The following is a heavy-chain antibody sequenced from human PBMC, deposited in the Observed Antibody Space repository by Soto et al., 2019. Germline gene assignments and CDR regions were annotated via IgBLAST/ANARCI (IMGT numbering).Heavy chain of an antibody. CDR3: VRQGIGVLHGLVDV. V-gene: IGHV4-61*01. D-gene: IGHD1-26*01. CDR1: GGSVSSGSYY. CDR2: IYYSGST. Sequence: PSETLSLTCTVSGGSVSSGSYYWSWIRQPPGKGLECIGYIYYSGSTNYNPSLKSRVTISVDTSKNQFSLKLSSVTAADTAVYYCVRQGIGVLHGLVDVWGQGTTVTVSS. J-gene: IGHJ6*02.